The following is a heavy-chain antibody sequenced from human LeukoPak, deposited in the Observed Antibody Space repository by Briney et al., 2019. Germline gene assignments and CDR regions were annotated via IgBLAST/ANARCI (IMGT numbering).Heavy chain of an antibody. CDR1: GDSVSSHY. CDR3: ARYSNHVDYFDS. Sequence: PSETLSLTCTVSGDSVSSHYWSWIRQPPGKALEWIAYAYYTGASNYNPSLKSRVTISIDTSKNQSSLKLISVTAADTAVYYCARYSNHVDYFDSWGQGTLVTVSS. V-gene: IGHV4-59*02. CDR2: AYYTGAS. D-gene: IGHD4-11*01. J-gene: IGHJ4*02.